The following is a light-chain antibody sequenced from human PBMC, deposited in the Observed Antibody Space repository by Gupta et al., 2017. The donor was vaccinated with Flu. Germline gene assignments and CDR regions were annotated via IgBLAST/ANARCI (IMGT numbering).Light chain of an antibody. J-gene: IGLJ1*01. CDR3: SSYAGSNNYV. CDR1: SSAVGGYNY. Sequence: SVTISCTGTSSAVGGYNYVSWYQQHPGKAHKLMFYEVSKRPAGVPVRFSGSKSGNTASLTVSGLQAEDEADYYCSSYAGSNNYVFGTGTKVTVL. CDR2: EVS. V-gene: IGLV2-8*01.